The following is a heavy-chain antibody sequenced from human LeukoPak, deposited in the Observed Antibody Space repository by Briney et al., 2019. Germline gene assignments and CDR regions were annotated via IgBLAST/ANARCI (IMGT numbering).Heavy chain of an antibody. CDR2: IDPSDSYT. CDR1: GYSFTNYW. Sequence: GESLKISCKGSGYSFTNYWISWVRQMPGKGLEWMGRIDPSDSYTNYSPSFEGHVTISADNSITTASLQWSRLKASDTAIYYCARHQYSYGSSLDYWGQRTLVTVSS. J-gene: IGHJ4*02. D-gene: IGHD3-10*01. CDR3: ARHQYSYGSSLDY. V-gene: IGHV5-10-1*01.